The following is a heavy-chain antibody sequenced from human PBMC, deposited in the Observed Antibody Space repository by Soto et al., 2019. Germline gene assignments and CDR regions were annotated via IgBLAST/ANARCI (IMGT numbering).Heavy chain of an antibody. CDR2: IIPILGIA. CDR3: ARDRATVTTLNWFDP. V-gene: IGHV1-69*08. D-gene: IGHD4-17*01. J-gene: IGHJ5*02. Sequence: QVQLVQSGAEVKKPGSSVKVSCKASGGTFSSYTISWVRHAPGQGLEWMGRIIPILGIANYAQKFQGRVTITADKSTSTAYMELSSLRSEDTAVYYCARDRATVTTLNWFDPWGQGTLVTVSS. CDR1: GGTFSSYT.